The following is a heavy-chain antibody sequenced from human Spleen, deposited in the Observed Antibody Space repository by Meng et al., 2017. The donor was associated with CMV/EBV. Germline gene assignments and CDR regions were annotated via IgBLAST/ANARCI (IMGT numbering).Heavy chain of an antibody. J-gene: IGHJ4*02. CDR3: AKADLAVAGRI. Sequence: GESLKISCAASGFTFSSYAMSWVRQAPGKGLEWVSAISGSGGSTYYADSVKGRFTISRDNSKNTLYLQMNCLRAEDTAVYYCAKADLAVAGRIWGQGTLVTVSS. CDR2: ISGSGGST. CDR1: GFTFSSYA. V-gene: IGHV3-23*01. D-gene: IGHD6-19*01.